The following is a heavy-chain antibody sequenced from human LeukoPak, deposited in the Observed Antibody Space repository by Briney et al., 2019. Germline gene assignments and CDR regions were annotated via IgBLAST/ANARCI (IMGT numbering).Heavy chain of an antibody. D-gene: IGHD5-24*01. CDR1: GYTFTGYY. CDR3: AREDGYNHYYFDY. Sequence: ASVKVSCKASGYTFTGYYMHWVRQAPGQGLEWMGWINPNSGGTSYAQKFQGRVTMTRDTSISTAYMELSRLRSDDTAVYYCAREDGYNHYYFDYWGQGTLVTVSS. J-gene: IGHJ4*02. CDR2: INPNSGGT. V-gene: IGHV1-2*02.